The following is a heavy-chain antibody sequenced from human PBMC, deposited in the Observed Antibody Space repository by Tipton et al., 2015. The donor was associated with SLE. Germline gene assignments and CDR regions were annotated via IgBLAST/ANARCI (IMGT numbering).Heavy chain of an antibody. J-gene: IGHJ4*02. V-gene: IGHV3-30*02. CDR3: AQDLVYTGIGGQVGIDY. D-gene: IGHD1-14*01. Sequence: SLRLSCAASGFTFSGSGMHWVRQAPGKGLEWVAFIRYDGSNKYYADSVKGRFTISRDNSKNTLQMNSLRAEDTAVYHCAQDLVYTGIGGQVGIDYWGQGTLVTVSS. CDR1: GFTFSGSG. CDR2: IRYDGSNK.